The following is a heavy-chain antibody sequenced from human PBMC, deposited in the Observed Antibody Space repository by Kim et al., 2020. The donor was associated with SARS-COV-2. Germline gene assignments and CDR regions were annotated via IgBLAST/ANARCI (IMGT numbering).Heavy chain of an antibody. V-gene: IGHV3-7*03. CDR2: IKQDGSEK. CDR3: ARGGGGYSSSNDAFDI. Sequence: GGSLRLSCAASGFTFSSYWMSWVRQAPGKGLEWVANIKQDGSEKYYVDSVKGRFTISRDNAKNSLYLQMNSLRAEDTAVYYCARGGGGYSSSNDAFDIWGQGTMVTVSS. J-gene: IGHJ3*02. CDR1: GFTFSSYW. D-gene: IGHD6-6*01.